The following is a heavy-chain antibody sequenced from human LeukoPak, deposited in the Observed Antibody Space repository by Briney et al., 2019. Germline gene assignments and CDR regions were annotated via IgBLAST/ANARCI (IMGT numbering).Heavy chain of an antibody. V-gene: IGHV3-23*01. J-gene: IGHJ4*02. Sequence: GGSLRLSCAASGFTFSSYAMSWVRQAPGKGLEWVSAISGSGGSTYYADSVKGRFTISRDNSKNTLYLQMNSLRAEDTAVYYCARDRTYSSSWLPYYFDYWGQGTLVTVSS. CDR1: GFTFSSYA. D-gene: IGHD6-13*01. CDR2: ISGSGGST. CDR3: ARDRTYSSSWLPYYFDY.